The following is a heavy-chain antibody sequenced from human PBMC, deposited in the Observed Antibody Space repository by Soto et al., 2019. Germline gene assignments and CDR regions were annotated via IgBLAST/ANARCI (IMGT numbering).Heavy chain of an antibody. J-gene: IGHJ6*02. CDR1: GFSLSTNGVG. CDR3: ARTRGGYNSAYDYYYGMDV. D-gene: IGHD5-18*01. V-gene: IGHV2-5*01. CDR2: IYWNDDK. Sequence: QITLKESGPTLVKPTQTLTLTCTFSGFSLSTNGVGVGWIRQPPGKALEWLGFIYWNDDKRYSPSLKSRLTITKDTSKNQVVLTMTNMDPVDTATYYCARTRGGYNSAYDYYYGMDVWGQGTTVTVSS.